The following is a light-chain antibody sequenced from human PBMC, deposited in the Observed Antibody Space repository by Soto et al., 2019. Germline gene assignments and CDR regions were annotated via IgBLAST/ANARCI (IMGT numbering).Light chain of an antibody. J-gene: IGKJ5*01. V-gene: IGKV3-20*01. CDR1: ESVSSTY. Sequence: EVVWTQSPGTLSLSPGERATLSCRASESVSSTYFAWYQQKPGQAPRLLIYATSSRATGIPDRFSGSGSGTDFTLTISSLEPEDFAVYYCQQYGRTPYTFGRGTRLEIK. CDR2: ATS. CDR3: QQYGRTPYT.